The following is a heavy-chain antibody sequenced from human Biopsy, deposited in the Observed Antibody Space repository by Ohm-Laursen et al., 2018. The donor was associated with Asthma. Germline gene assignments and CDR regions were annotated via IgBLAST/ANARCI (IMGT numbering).Heavy chain of an antibody. V-gene: IGHV7-4-1*02. Sequence: ASVKVSCKASGYTFTYFSIYWVRQAPGQGLEWLGRINTNTGNPTYAQAYAGRFVFSLDTSVSTAYLRISSLKADDTAVYYCARGRYRGYDFDYWGQGSLVTVSS. CDR3: ARGRYRGYDFDY. CDR2: INTNTGNP. D-gene: IGHD5-12*01. J-gene: IGHJ4*02. CDR1: GYTFTYFS.